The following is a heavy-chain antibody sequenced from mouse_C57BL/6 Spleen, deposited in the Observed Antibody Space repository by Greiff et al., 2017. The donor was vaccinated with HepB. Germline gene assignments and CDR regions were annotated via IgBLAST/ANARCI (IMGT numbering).Heavy chain of an antibody. J-gene: IGHJ3*01. V-gene: IGHV1-54*01. Sequence: VQLQQSGAELVRPGPSVKVSCKASGYAFTNYLIEWVKQRPGQGLEWIGVINPGSGGTNYNEKFKGKATLTADKSSSTAYMQLSSLTSEDSAVYFCARSYYGSSPAWFAYWGQGTLVTVSA. CDR1: GYAFTNYL. D-gene: IGHD1-1*01. CDR3: ARSYYGSSPAWFAY. CDR2: INPGSGGT.